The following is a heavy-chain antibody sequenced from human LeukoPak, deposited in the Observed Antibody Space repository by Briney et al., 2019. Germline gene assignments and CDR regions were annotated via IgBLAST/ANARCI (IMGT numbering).Heavy chain of an antibody. D-gene: IGHD4-23*01. V-gene: IGHV4-34*01. CDR3: ARCTVVSDY. CDR1: GGSFSGYY. J-gene: IGHJ4*02. CDR2: INHSGST. Sequence: SETLSLTCAVYGGSFSGYYWSWIRQPPGKGLEWIGEINHSGSTNYNPSLKSRVTISVDTSKNQFSLKLSSVTAADTAVYYCARCTVVSDYWGQGTLVTVSS.